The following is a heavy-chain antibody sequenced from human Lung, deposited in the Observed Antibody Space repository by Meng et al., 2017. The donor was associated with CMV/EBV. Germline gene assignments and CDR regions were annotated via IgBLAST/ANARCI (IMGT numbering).Heavy chain of an antibody. V-gene: IGHV3-48*03. D-gene: IGHD3-22*01. J-gene: IGHJ3*02. CDR3: ARDRSVYYDTWRDDAFDI. Sequence: SXAASGFTFSSYEMNWVRQAPGKGLEWVSYISSSGSTIYYADSVKGRFTISRDNAKNSLYLQMNSLRAEDTAVYYCARDRSVYYDTWRDDAFDIWXQGPMVTVSS. CDR2: ISSSGSTI. CDR1: GFTFSSYE.